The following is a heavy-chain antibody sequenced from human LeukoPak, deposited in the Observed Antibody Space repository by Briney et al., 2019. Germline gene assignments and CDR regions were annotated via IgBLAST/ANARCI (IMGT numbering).Heavy chain of an antibody. V-gene: IGHV3-53*01. CDR3: ARDLRFSGSSFDY. D-gene: IGHD1-26*01. Sequence: GGSLRLSCAASGFTVSSNYMSWVRQAPGKGLEWVSVIYSGGSTYYADSVKGRFTISRDNSKNTLYLQMNSLRAEDTAVYYCARDLRFSGSSFDYWGQGTLVTVSS. CDR2: IYSGGST. CDR1: GFTVSSNY. J-gene: IGHJ4*02.